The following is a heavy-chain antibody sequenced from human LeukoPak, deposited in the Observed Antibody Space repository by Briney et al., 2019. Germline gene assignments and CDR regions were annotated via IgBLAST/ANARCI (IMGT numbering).Heavy chain of an antibody. CDR3: ARVVSSIAIDY. CDR1: GGSFSGYY. Sequence: SETLSLTCAVYGGSFSGYYWSWIRQPPGKGLEWIGEINHSGSTNYNPSLKSRVTISVDTSKNQFSLKLSSVTAADTAVYYCARVVSSIAIDYWGQGTLVTVSS. V-gene: IGHV4-34*01. D-gene: IGHD5/OR15-5a*01. CDR2: INHSGST. J-gene: IGHJ4*02.